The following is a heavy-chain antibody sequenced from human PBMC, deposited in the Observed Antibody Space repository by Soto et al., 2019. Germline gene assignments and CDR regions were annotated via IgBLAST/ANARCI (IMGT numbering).Heavy chain of an antibody. CDR3: ASAIGGSMVVAATGAFDI. Sequence: ASVKVSCKASGYTFTSYAMHWVRQAPGQRLEWMGWINAGNGNTKYSQKFQGRVTITRDTSASTAYMELSSLRSEDTAVYYCASAIGGSMVVAATGAFDIWGQGTMVTVSS. D-gene: IGHD2-15*01. V-gene: IGHV1-3*01. J-gene: IGHJ3*02. CDR2: INAGNGNT. CDR1: GYTFTSYA.